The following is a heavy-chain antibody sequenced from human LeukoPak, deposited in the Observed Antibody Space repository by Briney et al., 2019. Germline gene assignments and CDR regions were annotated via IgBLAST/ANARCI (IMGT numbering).Heavy chain of an antibody. Sequence: PAETLSLTCGVSGGSVSSTNWWTWIRQPPGKGLEWIGQIHLDGRTIFNPSLKSRLTMSVNLSENRVSLKLTSVTAADTAVYYCAREGGFYRPLDYSGQGTLVTVAS. CDR1: GGSVSSTNW. V-gene: IGHV4-4*02. D-gene: IGHD6-25*01. J-gene: IGHJ4*02. CDR2: IHLDGRT. CDR3: AREGGFYRPLDY.